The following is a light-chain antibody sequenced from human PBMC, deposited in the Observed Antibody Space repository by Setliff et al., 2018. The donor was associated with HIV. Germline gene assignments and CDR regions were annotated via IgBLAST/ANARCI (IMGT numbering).Light chain of an antibody. Sequence: LTQPASVSGSPGQSITISCTGSSGDIGRYNLVSWYQQHPGKAPKLMIYQATKRPSGVSNRFSGSKSGNTASLTISGLQVEDEADYYCCSNTGSNTYVFGTGTKVTVL. J-gene: IGLJ1*01. CDR2: QAT. CDR1: SGDIGRYNL. V-gene: IGLV2-23*01. CDR3: CSNTGSNTYV.